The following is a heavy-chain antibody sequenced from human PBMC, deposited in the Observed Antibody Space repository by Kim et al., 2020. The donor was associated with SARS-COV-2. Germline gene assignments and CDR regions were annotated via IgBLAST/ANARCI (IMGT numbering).Heavy chain of an antibody. V-gene: IGHV3-30*02. D-gene: IGHD2-15*01. J-gene: IGHJ4*02. Sequence: GRFTISRDNSKNTLYLQMNSLRAEDTAVYYCAKHLRYCSGGSCYAYYFDYWGQGTLVTVSS. CDR3: AKHLRYCSGGSCYAYYFDY.